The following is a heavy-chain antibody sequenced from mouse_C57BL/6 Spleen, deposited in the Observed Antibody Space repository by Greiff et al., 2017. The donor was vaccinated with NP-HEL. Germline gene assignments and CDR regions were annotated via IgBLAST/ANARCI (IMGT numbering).Heavy chain of an antibody. CDR1: GYTFTSYW. J-gene: IGHJ3*01. D-gene: IGHD4-1*02. CDR2: IHPNSGST. CDR3: ESNWDRFAY. Sequence: QVQLQQPGAELVKPGASVKLSCKASGYTFTSYWMHWVKQRPGQGLEWIGMIHPNSGSTNYNEKFKSKATLTVDKSSSTAYMQLSSLASEDSAIYYCESNWDRFAYWGQGTLVTVSA. V-gene: IGHV1-64*01.